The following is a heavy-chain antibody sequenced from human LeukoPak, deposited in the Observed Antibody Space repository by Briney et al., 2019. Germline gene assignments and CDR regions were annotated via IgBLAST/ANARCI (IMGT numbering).Heavy chain of an antibody. J-gene: IGHJ4*02. D-gene: IGHD3-9*01. V-gene: IGHV3-23*01. CDR1: GFTFSSYA. CDR3: AKDESYDILTGYYKAVTQMAFDY. CDR2: ISGSGGRP. Sequence: GGSLRLSCAASGFTFSSYAMSWVRQAPGKGLGWVSAISGSGGRPYYADSVKCRFTISRDNSKNTLYLQMNSLRAEDTAVYYCAKDESYDILTGYYKAVTQMAFDYWGQGTLVTVSS.